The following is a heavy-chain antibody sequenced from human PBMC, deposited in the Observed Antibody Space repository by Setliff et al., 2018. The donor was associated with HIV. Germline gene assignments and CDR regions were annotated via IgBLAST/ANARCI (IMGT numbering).Heavy chain of an antibody. CDR3: ARDHVVCSGGTCRSDDPYYYYYMNV. CDR1: GYMFNIYY. D-gene: IGHD2-15*01. CDR2: SNPNTGGT. Sequence: ASVKVACKTSGYMFNIYYMHWVRQVPGQGLEWMGWSNPNTGGTKYAQKFQGRVTMTMDTSTTTAYMELSGLKSDDTAVYYCARDHVVCSGGTCRSDDPYYYYYMNVWGQGTTVTVSS. J-gene: IGHJ6*03. V-gene: IGHV1-2*02.